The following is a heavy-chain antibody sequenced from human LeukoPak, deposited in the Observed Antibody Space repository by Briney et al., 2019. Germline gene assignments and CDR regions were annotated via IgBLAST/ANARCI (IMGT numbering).Heavy chain of an antibody. J-gene: IGHJ4*02. V-gene: IGHV1-2*06. Sequence: ASVKVSCKASGYTFTRYYMHWVRQAPGQGLEWMGRINPNSGGTNYAQKFQGRVTMSRDTSISTAYMELSRLRSDDTAVYYCAREINSSAYYWGQGTLVTVSS. CDR2: INPNSGGT. CDR3: AREINSSAYY. D-gene: IGHD3-22*01. CDR1: GYTFTRYY.